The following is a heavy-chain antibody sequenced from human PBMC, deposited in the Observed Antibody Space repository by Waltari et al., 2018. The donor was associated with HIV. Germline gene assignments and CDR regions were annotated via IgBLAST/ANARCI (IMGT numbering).Heavy chain of an antibody. Sequence: EVQLVESGGGLVQPGGSLRLSCAASGFTVSSNYMSWVRQVPGKGVGWCSVIYDGGSTYYADAVKVRCTISRDNSKNTLYLQMNSLRAEDTAVYYCASIAYCGGDCYPRGMDVWGQGTTVTVSS. CDR3: ASIAYCGGDCYPRGMDV. CDR1: GFTVSSNY. D-gene: IGHD2-21*02. CDR2: IYDGGST. V-gene: IGHV3-66*01. J-gene: IGHJ6*02.